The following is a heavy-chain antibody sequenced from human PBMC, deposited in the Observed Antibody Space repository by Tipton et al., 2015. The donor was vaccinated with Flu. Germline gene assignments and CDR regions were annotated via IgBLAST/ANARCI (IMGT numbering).Heavy chain of an antibody. CDR2: IYSGGST. CDR3: ARAVSYSSYDLSGVFDY. Sequence: VQLVQSGGGLIQPGGSLRLSCAASGFTVSGNYMSWVRQAPGKGLEWVSVIYSGGSTYYADSVKGRFTISRDNSKNTLYLQMNSLRAEDAAVYYCARAVSYSSYDLSGVFDYWGQGTLVTVSS. J-gene: IGHJ4*02. D-gene: IGHD5-12*01. V-gene: IGHV3-53*01. CDR1: GFTVSGNY.